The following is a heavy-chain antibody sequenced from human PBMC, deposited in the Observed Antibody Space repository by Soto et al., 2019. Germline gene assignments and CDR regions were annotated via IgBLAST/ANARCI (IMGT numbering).Heavy chain of an antibody. J-gene: IGHJ5*02. V-gene: IGHV4-34*01. CDR1: GGSFSGYY. CDR2: IKHSGST. D-gene: IGHD4-17*01. Sequence: SETLSLTCAVYGGSFSGYYWSWIRQPPGKGLEWIGEIKHSGSTNYNPSLKSRVTISVDTSKNQFSRKLGSVTAADTAVYYCAPMTTDNWFDPWGQGTLVTVSS. CDR3: APMTTDNWFDP.